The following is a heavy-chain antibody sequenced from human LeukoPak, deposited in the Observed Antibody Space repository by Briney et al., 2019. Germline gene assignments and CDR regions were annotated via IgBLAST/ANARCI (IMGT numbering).Heavy chain of an antibody. V-gene: IGHV1-2*02. CDR2: INPNSGGT. Sequence: ASVKVSFKSSVYTFTGYYMHWVRQAPGQGLEWMGWINPNSGGTNYPQKFQARVTMTRDTSISTAYMELSRLRSDDTAVYYCASITGYSYGYRHFDYWGQGTLVTVSP. CDR3: ASITGYSYGYRHFDY. J-gene: IGHJ4*02. D-gene: IGHD5-18*01. CDR1: VYTFTGYY.